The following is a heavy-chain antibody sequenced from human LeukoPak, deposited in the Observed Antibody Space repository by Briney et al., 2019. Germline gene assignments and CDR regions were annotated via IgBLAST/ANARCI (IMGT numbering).Heavy chain of an antibody. D-gene: IGHD6-13*01. CDR3: AKGPGSSSWYYYFDY. V-gene: IGHV3-30*18. Sequence: PGGSLRLSCAASGFTFSSYGMHWVRQAPGKGLEWVAVISYDGSSKYYADSVKGRFTISRDNSKNTLYLQMNSLRAEDTAVYYCAKGPGSSSWYYYFDYWGQGTLVTVSS. J-gene: IGHJ4*02. CDR2: ISYDGSSK. CDR1: GFTFSSYG.